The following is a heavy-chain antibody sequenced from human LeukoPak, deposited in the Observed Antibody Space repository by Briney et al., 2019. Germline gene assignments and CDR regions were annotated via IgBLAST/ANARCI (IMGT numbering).Heavy chain of an antibody. J-gene: IGHJ4*02. D-gene: IGHD1-26*01. V-gene: IGHV3-7*01. CDR1: GFIFSSHW. CDR2: INLDGNDK. Sequence: PGGSLRLSCAASGFIFSSHWMSWVRQAPGKGLEWVANINLDGNDKNYVDSVKGRFTISRDNAKNSLYLQVNSLRAEDTAMYYCVRSGSYFSKWGQGTLVTVSS. CDR3: VRSGSYFSK.